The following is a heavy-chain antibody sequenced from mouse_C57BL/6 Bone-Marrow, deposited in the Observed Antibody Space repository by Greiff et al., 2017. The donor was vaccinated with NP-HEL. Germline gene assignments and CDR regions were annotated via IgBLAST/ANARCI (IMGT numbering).Heavy chain of an antibody. Sequence: QVQLQQPGAELVKPGASVKLSCKASGYTFTSYWMQWVKQRPGQGLEWIGEIDPSDSYTNYNQKFKGKATLTVDKSSGTAYMQLSSLTSEDSAVYYCARGAAQAPFAYWGQGTLVTVSA. CDR3: ARGAAQAPFAY. V-gene: IGHV1-50*01. CDR1: GYTFTSYW. CDR2: IDPSDSYT. J-gene: IGHJ3*01. D-gene: IGHD3-2*02.